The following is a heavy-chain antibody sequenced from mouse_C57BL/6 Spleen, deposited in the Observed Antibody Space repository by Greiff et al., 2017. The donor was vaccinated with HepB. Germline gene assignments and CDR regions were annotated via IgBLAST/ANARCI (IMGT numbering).Heavy chain of an antibody. D-gene: IGHD1-1*01. CDR3: ARGYYGSRYFDY. Sequence: VQLQQSGPELVKPGASVKISCKASGYTFTDYYMNWVKQSHGKSLEWIGDLNPNNGGTSYNQKFKGKATLTVDKSSSTAYMELRSLTSEDSAVYYCARGYYGSRYFDYWGQGTTLTVST. J-gene: IGHJ2*01. CDR2: LNPNNGGT. CDR1: GYTFTDYY. V-gene: IGHV1-26*01.